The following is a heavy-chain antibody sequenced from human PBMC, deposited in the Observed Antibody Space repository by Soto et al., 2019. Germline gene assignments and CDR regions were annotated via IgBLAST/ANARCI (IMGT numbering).Heavy chain of an antibody. CDR2: VIPLFRTA. CDR1: GGTFSNSP. V-gene: IGHV1-69*12. J-gene: IGHJ6*02. Sequence: QVQLVQSGAEVKKPGSSVKVSCKSSGGTFSNSPISWVRQAPGQGLEWMGGVIPLFRTANYAQKFQGRVTITADERTYTXXMELSRLRSGDTAVYYCARSRFVVGVTEDYYGMDVWGQGTTVTVAS. CDR3: ARSRFVVGVTEDYYGMDV. D-gene: IGHD2-15*01.